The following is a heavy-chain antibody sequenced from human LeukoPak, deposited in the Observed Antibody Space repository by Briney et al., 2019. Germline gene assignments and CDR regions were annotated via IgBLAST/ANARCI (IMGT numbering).Heavy chain of an antibody. CDR2: ISSNGGST. D-gene: IGHD1-26*01. CDR3: ARRESGSYYFDY. V-gene: IGHV3-64*01. CDR1: GFTFSSYA. J-gene: IGHJ4*02. Sequence: PGGSLRLSCAASGFTFSSYAMHWVRQAPGKGLEYVSAISSNGGSTYYANSVKGRFTISRDNSKSTLYLQMGSLRAEDMAVYYCARRESGSYYFDYWGQGTLVTVSS.